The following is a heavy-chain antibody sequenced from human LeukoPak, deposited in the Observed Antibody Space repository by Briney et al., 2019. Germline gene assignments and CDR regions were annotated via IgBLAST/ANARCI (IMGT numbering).Heavy chain of an antibody. Sequence: PSETLSLTCTVSGGSISSSSYYWGWIRQPPGKGLEWIGEINHSGSTNYNPSLKSRVTISVDTSKNQFSLKLSSVTAADTAVYYCARGSTVAGNFDYWGQGTLVTVSS. CDR2: INHSGST. J-gene: IGHJ4*02. CDR1: GGSISSSSYY. D-gene: IGHD6-19*01. CDR3: ARGSTVAGNFDY. V-gene: IGHV4-39*07.